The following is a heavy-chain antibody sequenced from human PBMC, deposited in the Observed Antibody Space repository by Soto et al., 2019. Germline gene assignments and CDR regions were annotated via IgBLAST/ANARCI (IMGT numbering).Heavy chain of an antibody. CDR2: IWYDGSNE. CDR3: ARDPLDVGATSVRGVSYYYGMDV. D-gene: IGHD3-10*01. Sequence: QVQLVESGGGVVQPGRSLRLSCAASGFTFSSYGMHWVRQAPGKGLEWVAVIWYDGSNEYYADSVKGRFTISRDNSKNTLYLQMNSLSAEDTAVYYCARDPLDVGATSVRGVSYYYGMDVWGQGTTVTVSS. V-gene: IGHV3-33*01. CDR1: GFTFSSYG. J-gene: IGHJ6*02.